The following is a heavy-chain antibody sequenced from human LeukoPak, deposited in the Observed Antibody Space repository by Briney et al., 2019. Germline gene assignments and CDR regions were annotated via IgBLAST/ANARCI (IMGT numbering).Heavy chain of an antibody. V-gene: IGHV3-21*01. CDR3: AELGITMIGGV. CDR1: GFTFSSYS. Sequence: GGSLRLSCAASGFTFSSYSMNWVRQAPGKGLEWVSCISSSSSYIYYADSVKGRFTISRDNAKNALYLQMNSLRAEDTAVYYCAELGITMIGGVWGKGTTVTISS. CDR2: ISSSSSYI. D-gene: IGHD3-10*02. J-gene: IGHJ6*04.